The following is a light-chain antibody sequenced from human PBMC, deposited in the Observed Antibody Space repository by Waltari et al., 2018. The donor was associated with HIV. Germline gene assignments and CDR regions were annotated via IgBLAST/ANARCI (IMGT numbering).Light chain of an antibody. CDR2: EVS. J-gene: IGLJ2*01. Sequence: QSALTHPASVPGSPGQSITISCTGTSSDVGGYNYVSWYQQHPGKAPKLMIYEVSNRPSGVSNRFSGSKSGNTASLTISGLQAEDEADYYCSSYTSSSTRVVFGGGTKLTVL. V-gene: IGLV2-14*01. CDR3: SSYTSSSTRVV. CDR1: SSDVGGYNY.